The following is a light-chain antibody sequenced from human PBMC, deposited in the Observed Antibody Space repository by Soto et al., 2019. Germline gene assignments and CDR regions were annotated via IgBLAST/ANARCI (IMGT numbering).Light chain of an antibody. J-gene: IGLJ3*02. Sequence: QSVLTQPPSASGTPGQRVTISCSGSSSNIGSNTVDWYRQLPGTAPKLLIHSNNQWPSGVPDRFSGSKSGTSASLAISGLQSEDEADYYCAAWDDSLNGWVFGGGTKLTVL. CDR1: SSNIGSNT. V-gene: IGLV1-44*01. CDR2: SNN. CDR3: AAWDDSLNGWV.